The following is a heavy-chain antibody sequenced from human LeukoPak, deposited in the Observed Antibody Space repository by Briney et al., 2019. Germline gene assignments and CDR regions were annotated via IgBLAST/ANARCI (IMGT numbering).Heavy chain of an antibody. J-gene: IGHJ3*02. Sequence: GGSLRLSCAASGFTFSSYAMSWVRQAPGKGLQWVSTITASGTDTFYADSVKGRFTISRDNSKNTLYLQMNSLRAEDTAVYYCAKGGLVHPLHIWGQGTMVTVSS. V-gene: IGHV3-23*01. CDR1: GFTFSSYA. CDR2: ITASGTDT. CDR3: AKGGLVHPLHI. D-gene: IGHD3/OR15-3a*01.